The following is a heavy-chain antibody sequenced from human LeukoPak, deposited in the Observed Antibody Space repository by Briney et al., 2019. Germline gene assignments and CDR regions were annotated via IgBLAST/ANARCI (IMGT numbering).Heavy chain of an antibody. CDR2: INQNGGET. CDR3: ASYAGGGTAGSDF. D-gene: IGHD6-19*01. V-gene: IGHV3-7*01. Sequence: PGGSLRLSCAASGFTFSGCWMSWVRQAPGKGLEWVANINQNGGETYYVDSVRGRFTISRDNAKNSLYLQMNSLRAEDMAVYYCASYAGGGTAGSDFWGQGTLVTVSS. J-gene: IGHJ4*02. CDR1: GFTFSGCW.